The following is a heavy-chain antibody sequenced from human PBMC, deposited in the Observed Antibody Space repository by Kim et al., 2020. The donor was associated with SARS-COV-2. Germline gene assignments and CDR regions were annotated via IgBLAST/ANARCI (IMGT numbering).Heavy chain of an antibody. D-gene: IGHD3-3*01. V-gene: IGHV3-21*01. Sequence: ADSVKGRFTISRDNAKNSLYLQMNSLRAEDTAVYYCALTDFWSGYYPFDYWGQGTLVTVSS. CDR3: ALTDFWSGYYPFDY. J-gene: IGHJ4*02.